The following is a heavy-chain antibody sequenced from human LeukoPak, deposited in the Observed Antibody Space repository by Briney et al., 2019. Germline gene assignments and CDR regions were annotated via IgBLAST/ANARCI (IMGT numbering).Heavy chain of an antibody. J-gene: IGHJ4*02. V-gene: IGHV3-23*01. CDR1: GFTFNSYA. D-gene: IGHD6-19*01. CDR3: AKTTAGNSSGRYPGWPVDY. CDR2: VSGSGGIT. Sequence: GGSLRLSCAASGFTFNSYAMTWVRQAPGKGLEWVSHVSGSGGITYYADSVKGRFTISSDNSKNTLYLQMNSLRAEDTAVYYCAKTTAGNSSGRYPGWPVDYWGQGTLVTVSS.